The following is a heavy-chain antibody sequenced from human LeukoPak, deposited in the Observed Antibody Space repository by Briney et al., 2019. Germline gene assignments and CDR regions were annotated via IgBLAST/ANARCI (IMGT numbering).Heavy chain of an antibody. CDR3: ARGYCSSTSCSVYYYYGMDV. J-gene: IGHJ6*01. Sequence: SQTLSLTCAISGDSVSSNSAAWNWIRQSPSRGLEWLGRTYYRSKWYNDYAVSVKSRITINPDTSKNQFSLQLNYVTPEDTAVYYCARGYCSSTSCSVYYYYGMDVWGQGTTVTVSS. CDR1: GDSVSSNSAA. D-gene: IGHD2-2*01. CDR2: TYYRSKWYN. V-gene: IGHV6-1*01.